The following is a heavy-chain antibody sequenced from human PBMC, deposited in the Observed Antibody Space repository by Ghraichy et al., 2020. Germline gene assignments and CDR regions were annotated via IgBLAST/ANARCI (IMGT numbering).Heavy chain of an antibody. Sequence: SETLSLTCTVSGGSVSSDIFYWSWIRQHPGKGLEWIGYIYYSGSTYYNPSLKSRVTISVDTSKNQFSLKLSSVTAADTAVYYCASNSSPQLTLDFWGQGTLVTVSS. V-gene: IGHV4-31*03. J-gene: IGHJ4*02. CDR2: IYYSGST. D-gene: IGHD4-23*01. CDR1: GGSVSSDIFY. CDR3: ASNSSPQLTLDF.